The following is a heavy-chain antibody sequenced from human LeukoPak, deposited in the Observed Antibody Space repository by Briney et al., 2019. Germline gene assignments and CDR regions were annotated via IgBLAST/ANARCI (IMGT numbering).Heavy chain of an antibody. Sequence: ASVKVSCKAFGFTFTSNYMHWVRQAPGQGPEWMGVISPSGGSTTYAQKFQGRVTLTRDMSTSTDYLELSSLRSEDTAVYYCARPMVGGVIHAFDIWGQGTMVTVSS. J-gene: IGHJ3*02. CDR3: ARPMVGGVIHAFDI. CDR2: ISPSGGST. D-gene: IGHD3-10*01. V-gene: IGHV1-46*01. CDR1: GFTFTSNY.